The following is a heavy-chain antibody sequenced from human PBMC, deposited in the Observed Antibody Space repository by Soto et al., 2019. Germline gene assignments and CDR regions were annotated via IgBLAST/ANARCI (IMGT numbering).Heavy chain of an antibody. CDR1: GYTLSESS. Sequence: ASVKVSCKVSGYTLSESSMHWVRQAPGKGPEWMGGFDPEDGETIFAQKFRGRVTMTEDSSTDTSYLEVSGLRSEDTAVYYCTTMRSRAQPRRGHCSGWYRAFEEFAHWGQGTLVTVSS. D-gene: IGHD6-19*01. CDR2: FDPEDGET. CDR3: TTMRSRAQPRRGHCSGWYRAFEEFAH. V-gene: IGHV1-24*01. J-gene: IGHJ4*02.